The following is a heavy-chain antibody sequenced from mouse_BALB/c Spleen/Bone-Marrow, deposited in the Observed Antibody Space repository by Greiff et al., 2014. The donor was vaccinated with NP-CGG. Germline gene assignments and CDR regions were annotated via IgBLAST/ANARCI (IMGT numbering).Heavy chain of an antibody. V-gene: IGHV14-1*02. CDR2: IDPENGNT. Sequence: VQLQQSGAELVRPGALVKLSCKASGFNIKDYYMHWVKQRPEQGLEWIGWIDPENGNTIYDPKFQGKASITADTSPNTAYLQLSSLTSEDTAVYYCASYYGSSYGYFDYWGQGTTLTVSS. CDR3: ASYYGSSYGYFDY. CDR1: GFNIKDYY. D-gene: IGHD1-1*01. J-gene: IGHJ2*01.